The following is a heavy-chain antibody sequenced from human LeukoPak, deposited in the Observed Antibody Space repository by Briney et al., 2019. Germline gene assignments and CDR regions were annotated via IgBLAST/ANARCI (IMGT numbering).Heavy chain of an antibody. V-gene: IGHV4-39*01. CDR2: IYYSGST. D-gene: IGHD1-26*01. Sequence: PSETLSLTCTVSGGSISSSSYYWGWIRQPPGKGLEWIGSIYYSGSTYYNPSLKSRVTISVDTSKNQFSLKLSSVTAADTAVYYCARQGGGSYSDHWGQGTLVTVSS. CDR3: ARQGGGSYSDH. J-gene: IGHJ4*02. CDR1: GGSISSSSYY.